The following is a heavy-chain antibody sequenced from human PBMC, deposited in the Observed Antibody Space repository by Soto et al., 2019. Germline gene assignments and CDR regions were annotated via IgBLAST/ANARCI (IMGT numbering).Heavy chain of an antibody. CDR3: ARFILTGYSAYYYGMDV. CDR2: ISQGGSEK. J-gene: IGHJ6*02. Sequence: GGSLRLSCAASGFTFSEYAMSWVSQAPGKGLEWVAVISQGGSEKYYVDSVKGRFTISRDNAKNSLYLQMNSLRAEDTAVYYCARFILTGYSAYYYGMDVWGQGTTVTVSS. CDR1: GFTFSEYA. V-gene: IGHV3-7*03. D-gene: IGHD3-9*01.